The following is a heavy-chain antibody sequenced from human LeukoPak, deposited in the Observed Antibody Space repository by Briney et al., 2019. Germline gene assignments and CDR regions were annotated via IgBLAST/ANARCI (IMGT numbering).Heavy chain of an antibody. Sequence: GRSLRLSCAASGFTFSSYGMHWVRQAPGKGLEWVAVISYDGSNKYYADSVKGRFTISRDNSKNTLYLQMNSLRAEDTAVYYCAKASLGVDEEYYYYYYYMDVWGKGTTVTVSS. CDR3: AKASLGVDEEYYYYYYYMDV. V-gene: IGHV3-30*18. CDR2: ISYDGSNK. CDR1: GFTFSSYG. J-gene: IGHJ6*03. D-gene: IGHD1-26*01.